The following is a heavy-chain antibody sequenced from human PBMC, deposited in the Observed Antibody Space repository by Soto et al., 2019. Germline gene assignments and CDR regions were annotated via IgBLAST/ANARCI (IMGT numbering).Heavy chain of an antibody. J-gene: IGHJ4*02. CDR3: ARLDCVRASCKFDY. Sequence: SETLSLTCSVSGASVSSDTHYWSWIRQSPGKGLEWIGYIYYSGSTNNNPSLIRRVTMSIDTAKNEFSLKLSSVTVADTAVYYCARLDCVRASCKFDYWGQGSLVTVSS. CDR1: GASVSSDTHY. D-gene: IGHD2-2*01. V-gene: IGHV4-61*01. CDR2: IYYSGST.